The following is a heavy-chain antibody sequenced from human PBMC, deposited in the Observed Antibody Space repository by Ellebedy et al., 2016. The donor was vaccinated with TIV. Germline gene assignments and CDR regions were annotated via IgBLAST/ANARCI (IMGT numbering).Heavy chain of an antibody. CDR2: IYYSGST. Sequence: MPSETLSLTCTVSGGSVSSTGYYWGWIRQPPGEGLEWIGSIYYSGSTYYNVSLQSRVTISVDTSKNQFSLKLSSVTAADTAVYYCARHPLYDTVYDYFDYWGQGTLVTVSS. CDR3: ARHPLYDTVYDYFDY. V-gene: IGHV4-39*01. J-gene: IGHJ4*02. CDR1: GGSVSSTGYY. D-gene: IGHD3-22*01.